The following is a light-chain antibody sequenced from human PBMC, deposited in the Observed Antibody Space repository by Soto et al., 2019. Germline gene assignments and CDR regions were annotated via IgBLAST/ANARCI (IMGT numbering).Light chain of an antibody. Sequence: QSVLTQPPSASGSPGQSVTISCTGTSSDVGGYKYVSWYQQHPGKAPKLMIYEVSKRPSGVPDRFSGSKSGNTASLTVSGLQAEDEADYYCSSYVGSNNLDIFGGGTKLTVL. CDR3: SSYVGSNNLDI. CDR2: EVS. CDR1: SSDVGGYKY. J-gene: IGLJ2*01. V-gene: IGLV2-8*01.